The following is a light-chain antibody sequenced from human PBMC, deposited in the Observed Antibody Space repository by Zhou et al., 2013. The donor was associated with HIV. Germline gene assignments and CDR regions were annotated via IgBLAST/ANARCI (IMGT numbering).Light chain of an antibody. CDR3: QHYGVSPYT. CDR2: GAS. CDR1: QNVPY. Sequence: EVVMTQSPGTLSLSPGERATLSCRASQNVPYLAWYQKKSGQPPRLLIFGASTRANGIPDRFSGSGSGTEFTLTISRLEPEDFAVYYCQHYGVSPYTFGPGTKLEI. V-gene: IGKV3-20*01. J-gene: IGKJ2*01.